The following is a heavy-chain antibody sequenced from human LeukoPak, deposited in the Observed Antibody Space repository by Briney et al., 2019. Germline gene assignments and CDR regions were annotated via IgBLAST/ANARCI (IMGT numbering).Heavy chain of an antibody. D-gene: IGHD6-13*01. CDR3: ARVLATAAHFDY. V-gene: IGHV4-39*01. Sequence: KPSETLSLTCTVSGGSISSSSSYWGWIRQPPGKGLVWIGSISYTGSTYYNPSLKSRVTISVDTSKNQFSLKLSSVTAADTAVYYCARVLATAAHFDYWGQGTLVTASS. J-gene: IGHJ4*02. CDR1: GGSISSSSSY. CDR2: ISYTGST.